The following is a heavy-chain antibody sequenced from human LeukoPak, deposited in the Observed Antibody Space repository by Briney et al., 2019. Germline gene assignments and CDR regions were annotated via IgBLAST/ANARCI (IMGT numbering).Heavy chain of an antibody. CDR2: IYNGGST. CDR1: GGAFSSYY. Sequence: SETLSLTCTGSGGAFSSYYWNWIRQPAGKGLEWIRRIYNGGSTNYNPSLESRVPISIDRSKNQFSLKLTSVTAADTAVYYCANSISMDFQYWGQGTLVTVSS. J-gene: IGHJ4*02. CDR3: ANSISMDFQY. D-gene: IGHD2/OR15-2a*01. V-gene: IGHV4-4*07.